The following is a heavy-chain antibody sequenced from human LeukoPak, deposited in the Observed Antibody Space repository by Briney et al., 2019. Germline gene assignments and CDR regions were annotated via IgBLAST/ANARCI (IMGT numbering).Heavy chain of an antibody. J-gene: IGHJ6*02. D-gene: IGHD4-11*01. CDR2: IIPILGIA. Sequence: SVKVSCRTSGGTFSSYAISWVRQAPGQGLEWMGRIIPILGIANYAQKFQGRVTITADKSTSTAYMELSSLRSEDTAVYYCARGTTVTTYYYYGMDVWGQGTTVTVSS. V-gene: IGHV1-69*04. CDR3: ARGTTVTTYYYYGMDV. CDR1: GGTFSSYA.